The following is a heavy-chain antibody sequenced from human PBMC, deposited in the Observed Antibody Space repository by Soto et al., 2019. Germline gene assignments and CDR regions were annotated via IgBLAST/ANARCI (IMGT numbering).Heavy chain of an antibody. Sequence: QVQLVQSGAEVKKPGSSVKVSCKASGGTFSSYAISWVRQAPGQGLEWMGGIIPIFGTANYAQKFQGRVTITADESTSTAYMELSSLRSEDTAVYYCASCYDSSGYFSIGDHNWFDPWGQGTLVTVSS. D-gene: IGHD3-22*01. V-gene: IGHV1-69*12. CDR2: IIPIFGTA. CDR1: GGTFSSYA. CDR3: ASCYDSSGYFSIGDHNWFDP. J-gene: IGHJ5*02.